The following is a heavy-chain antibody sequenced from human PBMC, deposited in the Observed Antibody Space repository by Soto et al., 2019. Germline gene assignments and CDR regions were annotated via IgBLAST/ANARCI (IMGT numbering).Heavy chain of an antibody. Sequence: PGGSLRLSCTPSGFIFSDYSMNWVRQAPGKGLEWISYITTTSSTMYYADSVKGRFTISRDNAKNSLYLPMNSLRDEDTAVYYCARDSSGRQYYGMDVWGQGTTVTVSS. CDR2: ITTTSSTM. V-gene: IGHV3-48*02. D-gene: IGHD3-22*01. CDR3: ARDSSGRQYYGMDV. CDR1: GFIFSDYS. J-gene: IGHJ6*02.